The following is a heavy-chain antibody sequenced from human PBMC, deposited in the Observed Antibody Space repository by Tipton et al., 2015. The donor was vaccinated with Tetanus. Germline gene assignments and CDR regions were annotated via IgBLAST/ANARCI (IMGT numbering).Heavy chain of an antibody. D-gene: IGHD3-10*01. V-gene: IGHV4-39*07. CDR3: ARSFRPRRITMIRGALGYFDY. CDR2: FYSGGSI. J-gene: IGHJ4*02. Sequence: TLSLTCTVSGGSITSSTYYRGWIRQPPGKGLEWIGTFYSGGSIFYNPSLKSRVTISVDTSKSQFSLKLSSVTVADTAVYYCARSFRPRRITMIRGALGYFDYWGQGTLVTVSS. CDR1: GGSITSSTYY.